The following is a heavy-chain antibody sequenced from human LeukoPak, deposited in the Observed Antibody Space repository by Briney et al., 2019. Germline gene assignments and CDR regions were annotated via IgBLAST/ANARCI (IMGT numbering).Heavy chain of an antibody. J-gene: IGHJ5*02. CDR3: ARGRKGAIFGVVFNCFDP. Sequence: ASVKVSCKASGYTFTSYDINWVRQATGQGLEWMGWMNPNSGNTDYAQKFQGRDTMTRDTSISTAFMELSSLRSEDTAVYYCARGRKGAIFGVVFNCFDPWGQGTLVTVSS. V-gene: IGHV1-8*01. CDR1: GYTFTSYD. D-gene: IGHD3-3*01. CDR2: MNPNSGNT.